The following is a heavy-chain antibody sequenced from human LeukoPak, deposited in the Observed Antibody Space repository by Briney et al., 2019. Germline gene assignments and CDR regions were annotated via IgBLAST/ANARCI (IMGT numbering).Heavy chain of an antibody. V-gene: IGHV4-59*01. CDR3: AREAPYGDYY. J-gene: IGHJ4*02. D-gene: IGHD4-17*01. CDR1: GGSISSYY. Sequence: PSETLSLTCTVSGGSISSYYRSWIRQPPAKGLEWIGYIYYSGSTNYNPSLKSRVTIAVDTSKNQFSLKLSSVTAADTAVYYCAREAPYGDYYWSQGTLVTVSS. CDR2: IYYSGST.